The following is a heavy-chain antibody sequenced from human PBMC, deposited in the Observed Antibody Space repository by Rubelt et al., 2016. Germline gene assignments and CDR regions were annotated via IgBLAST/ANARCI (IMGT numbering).Heavy chain of an antibody. CDR1: GGSIASSNW. V-gene: IGHV4-4*02. CDR2: IYHSGIA. Sequence: QVQLQESGPGLVKPSGTLSPTCAVSGGSIASSNWWSWFRQPPGKGLEWIGEIYHSGIANYNTSLKSRVTLSVDKSKNPFSLNLNSVTAADTAVYYCASLLDSSSWALSDYWGQGILVTVSS. CDR3: ASLLDSSSWALSDY. D-gene: IGHD6-13*01. J-gene: IGHJ4*02.